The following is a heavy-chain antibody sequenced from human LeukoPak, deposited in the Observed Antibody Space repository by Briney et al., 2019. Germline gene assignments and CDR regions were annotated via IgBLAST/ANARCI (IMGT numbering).Heavy chain of an antibody. CDR1: GFTVSGSY. Sequence: PGGSLRLSCAASGFTVSGSYMTWVRQAPGKGLEWVSVIYSGGTTYYADSVKGRFTISRDNSKNTLYLQMNSLRAEDTAVYYCARAVRFLEWLTFDYWGQGTLVSVSS. CDR2: IYSGGTT. J-gene: IGHJ4*02. V-gene: IGHV3-53*01. CDR3: ARAVRFLEWLTFDY. D-gene: IGHD3-3*01.